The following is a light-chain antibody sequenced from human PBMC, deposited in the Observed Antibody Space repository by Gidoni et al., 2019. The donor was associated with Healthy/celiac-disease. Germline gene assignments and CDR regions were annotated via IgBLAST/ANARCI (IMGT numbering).Light chain of an antibody. CDR1: QSVLYSSNNRNY. V-gene: IGKV4-1*01. J-gene: IGKJ1*01. CDR3: QQYYSTPPA. CDR2: WAS. Sequence: EIVLTQSPDSLAVSLGERATINCKPSQSVLYSSNNRNYLAWYQQKPGQPPTLLIYWASTRESGVPDRFSGSGSGTDFTLTISSLQAEDVAVYYCQQYYSTPPAFGQGTKVEIK.